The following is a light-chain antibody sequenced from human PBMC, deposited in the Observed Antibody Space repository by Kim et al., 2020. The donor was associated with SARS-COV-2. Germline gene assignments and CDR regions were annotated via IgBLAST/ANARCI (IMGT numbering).Light chain of an antibody. V-gene: IGKV3-15*01. J-gene: IGKJ1*01. CDR1: QSVSSN. Sequence: EIVMTQSPATLSVSPGERATLSCRATQSVSSNLAWYQQKPGQAPRIVIYGASTRATGIPARFSGSGSGTEFTLIISSLQSEDFAIYYCQQYNNWPWTFGQGTKVDIK. CDR2: GAS. CDR3: QQYNNWPWT.